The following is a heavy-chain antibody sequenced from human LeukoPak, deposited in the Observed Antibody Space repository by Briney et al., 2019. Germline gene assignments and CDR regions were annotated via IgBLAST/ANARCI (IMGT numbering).Heavy chain of an antibody. D-gene: IGHD5-24*01. CDR3: ARDRRDGYKYGIDY. Sequence: GASVKVSCKASGYTFTYYYIHWVRQAPGQGLEWMGWINPNSGGTSYAQRFQGRVTITRDTSISTVYMELSRLRSDDTAVYYCARDRRDGYKYGIDYWGQGALVTVSS. CDR2: INPNSGGT. J-gene: IGHJ4*02. V-gene: IGHV1-2*02. CDR1: GYTFTYYY.